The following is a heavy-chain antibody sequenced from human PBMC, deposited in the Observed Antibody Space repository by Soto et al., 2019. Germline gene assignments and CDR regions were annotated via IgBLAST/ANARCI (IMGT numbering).Heavy chain of an antibody. CDR3: PSLTGYSDY. CDR2: ITATGDRT. Sequence: EESRRLCCADSGVRFSSYSMSVVRQTPGKGLEWVAAITATGDRTYYADSVTGRFTISRDNSKKTQYLQMTSLRAEDTAMYYCPSLTGYSDYWG. CDR1: GVRFSSYS. J-gene: IGHJ4*01. V-gene: IGHV3-23*01.